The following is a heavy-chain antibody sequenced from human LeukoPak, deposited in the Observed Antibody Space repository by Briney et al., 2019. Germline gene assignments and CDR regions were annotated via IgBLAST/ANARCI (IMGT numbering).Heavy chain of an antibody. V-gene: IGHV7-4-1*02. CDR3: ARDVCSGGSCTGDY. Sequence: GALVKVSCEASGYTFTSYAMNWVRQAPGQGLEWMGWINTNTGNPTYAQGFTGRFVFSLDTSVSTAYLQISSLKAEDTAVYYCARDVCSGGSCTGDYWGQGTLVTVSS. D-gene: IGHD2-15*01. J-gene: IGHJ4*02. CDR1: GYTFTSYA. CDR2: INTNTGNP.